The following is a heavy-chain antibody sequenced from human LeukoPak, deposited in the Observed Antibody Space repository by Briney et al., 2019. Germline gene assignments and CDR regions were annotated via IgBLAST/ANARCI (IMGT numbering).Heavy chain of an antibody. D-gene: IGHD2-15*01. CDR2: INPNSGGT. CDR1: GYTVTGYY. CDR3: AKYWSGGNCYSGLY. V-gene: IGHV1-2*02. J-gene: IGHJ4*02. Sequence: ASVKVSCKASGYTVTGYYMHWVRQAPGQGLEWMGWINPNSGGTNYAQKFQGRVTMTRDTSISTAYMELSRLRSDDTAVYYCAKYWSGGNCYSGLYWGQGTLVTVSS.